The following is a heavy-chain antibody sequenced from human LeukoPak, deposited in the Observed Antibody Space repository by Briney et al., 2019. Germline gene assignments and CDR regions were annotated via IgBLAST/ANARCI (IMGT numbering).Heavy chain of an antibody. Sequence: GSLRLSCAASGFTFSDYTMTWVRQAPGKGLEWVASISSDSSYIDYADSVKGRFTISRDNAKNSLFLKTDTLRGDDTGIYYCARDPNVLGITPYYFDFWDQGTLVTVSS. V-gene: IGHV3-21*01. CDR3: ARDPNVLGITPYYFDF. J-gene: IGHJ4*02. D-gene: IGHD3-10*02. CDR1: GFTFSDYT. CDR2: ISSDSSYI.